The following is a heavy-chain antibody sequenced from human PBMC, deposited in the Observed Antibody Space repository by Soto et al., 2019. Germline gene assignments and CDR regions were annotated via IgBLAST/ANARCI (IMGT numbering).Heavy chain of an antibody. Sequence: GGSLSLSCAASGFPLSTYSIHWVRQAPGKGLEWVAVISYDGTKTTYADSVKGRFTISRDNSINTLYLQMNSLRAEHTAVYYCARDLTYNSGWFDFWGQGTLGT. D-gene: IGHD6-19*01. CDR2: ISYDGTKT. V-gene: IGHV3-30-3*01. J-gene: IGHJ4*02. CDR3: ARDLTYNSGWFDF. CDR1: GFPLSTYS.